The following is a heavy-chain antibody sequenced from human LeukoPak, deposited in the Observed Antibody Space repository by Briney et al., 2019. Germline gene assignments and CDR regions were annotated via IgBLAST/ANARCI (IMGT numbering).Heavy chain of an antibody. CDR1: GGSISSYY. Sequence: SESLSLTCTVSGGSISSYYWSWIRQPPGKGLEWIGYIYYSGSTNYNPSLKSRVTISVDTSKKQFSLKLSSVTAADTAMYYCARRAYSSGWYYFDYWGQGTLVTVSS. CDR2: IYYSGST. D-gene: IGHD6-19*01. V-gene: IGHV4-59*01. J-gene: IGHJ4*02. CDR3: ARRAYSSGWYYFDY.